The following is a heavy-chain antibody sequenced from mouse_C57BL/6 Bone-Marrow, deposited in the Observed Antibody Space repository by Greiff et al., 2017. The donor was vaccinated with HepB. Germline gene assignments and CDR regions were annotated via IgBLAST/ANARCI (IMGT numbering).Heavy chain of an antibody. CDR1: GFTFSNYW. CDR2: IRLKSDNYAT. CDR3: TGGTLGRYFDV. Sequence: EVKVEESGGGLVQPGGSMKLSCVASGFTFSNYWMNWVRQSPEKGLEWVAQIRLKSDNYATHYAESVKGRFTISRDDSKSSVYLQMNNLRAEDTGIYYCTGGTLGRYFDVWGTGTTVTVSS. D-gene: IGHD4-1*01. J-gene: IGHJ1*03. V-gene: IGHV6-3*01.